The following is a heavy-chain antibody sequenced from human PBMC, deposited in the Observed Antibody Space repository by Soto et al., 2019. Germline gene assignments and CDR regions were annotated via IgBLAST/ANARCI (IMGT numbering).Heavy chain of an antibody. J-gene: IGHJ2*01. CDR1: GFTVSSNY. V-gene: IGHV3-66*01. CDR2: IYSGGST. Sequence: EVQLVESGGGLVQPGGSLRLSCAASGFTVSSNYMSWVRQAPGKGLEWVSVIYSGGSTYYADSVKGRFTISRDNSKNTLYLQMNSLRAEDTAVYYCARAPRYYYDSSGYYYESSWYFDLWGRGTLVTVSS. CDR3: ARAPRYYYDSSGYYYESSWYFDL. D-gene: IGHD3-22*01.